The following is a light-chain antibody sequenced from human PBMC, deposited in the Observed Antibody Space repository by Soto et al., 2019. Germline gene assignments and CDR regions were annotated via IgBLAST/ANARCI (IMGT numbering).Light chain of an antibody. CDR2: EVN. CDR1: SSDIGGYDY. J-gene: IGLJ3*02. Sequence: QSALTQPPSASGSPGQSVTISCTGTSSDIGGYDYVSWYQHHPGKAPKLIIYEVNKRPSGVPDRFSGSKSGNTASLIVSGLQAEDEADYYCSSYAGSNNLVFAGGTQLTVL. V-gene: IGLV2-8*01. CDR3: SSYAGSNNLV.